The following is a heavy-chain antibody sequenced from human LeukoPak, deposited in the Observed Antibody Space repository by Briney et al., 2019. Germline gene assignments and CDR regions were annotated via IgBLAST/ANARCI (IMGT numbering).Heavy chain of an antibody. J-gene: IGHJ4*02. CDR3: ARGYCTSTSCYNDY. D-gene: IGHD2-2*02. V-gene: IGHV3-74*01. CDR2: INSDGSST. Sequence: GGSLRLSCAASGFTFSSYWMHWVRQAPGKGLVWVSRINSDGSSTSYADSVKGRFTISRDNSKNTLYLQMNSLRTEDTAVYSCARGYCTSTSCYNDYWGQGTLVTVSS. CDR1: GFTFSSYW.